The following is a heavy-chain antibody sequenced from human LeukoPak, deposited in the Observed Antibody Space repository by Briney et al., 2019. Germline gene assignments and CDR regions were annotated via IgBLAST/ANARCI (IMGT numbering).Heavy chain of an antibody. Sequence: ASVKVSCKASGYTFTSYGISWVRQAPGQGLEWMGWISAYNGNTNYARKLQGRVTMTTDTSTSTAYMELRSLRSDDTAVYYCARGSRIAVAVTRFDYWGQGTLVTVSS. D-gene: IGHD6-19*01. CDR3: ARGSRIAVAVTRFDY. J-gene: IGHJ4*02. CDR2: ISAYNGNT. CDR1: GYTFTSYG. V-gene: IGHV1-18*01.